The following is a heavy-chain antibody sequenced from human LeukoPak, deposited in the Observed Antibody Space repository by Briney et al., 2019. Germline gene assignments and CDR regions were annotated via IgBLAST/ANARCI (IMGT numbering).Heavy chain of an antibody. J-gene: IGHJ4*02. CDR1: GGSISSSSYY. CDR2: IYYSGST. CDR3: ASKGATYSSSWYYFDY. D-gene: IGHD6-13*01. Sequence: PSEALSLTCIVSGGSISSSSYYWGWIRQPPGKGLEWIGSIYYSGSTYYNPSLKSRVTISVDTSKNQFSLKLSSVTAADTAVYYCASKGATYSSSWYYFDYWGQGTLVTVSS. V-gene: IGHV4-39*01.